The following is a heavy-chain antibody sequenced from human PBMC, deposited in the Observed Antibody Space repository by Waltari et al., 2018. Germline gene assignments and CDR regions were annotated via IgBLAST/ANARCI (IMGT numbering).Heavy chain of an antibody. Sequence: QVQLVQSGAEVWQPGSSVNVSCKAFVGTFSSYAFSSVRQAPGQVLAWRGGIIPIFGTANYAQKFQGRVTITADKSTSTDYMELSSLRSEDTAVYYCARTTVYHTYYWYFDLWGRGTLVTVSS. CDR3: ARTTVYHTYYWYFDL. J-gene: IGHJ2*01. CDR2: IIPIFGTA. CDR1: VGTFSSYA. D-gene: IGHD4-17*01. V-gene: IGHV1-69*14.